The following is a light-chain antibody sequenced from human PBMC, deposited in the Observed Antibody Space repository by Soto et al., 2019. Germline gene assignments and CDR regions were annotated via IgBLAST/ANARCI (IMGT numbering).Light chain of an antibody. CDR1: QSVSSSY. Sequence: EIVLTQSPGTLSLSPGERATLSCRASQSVSSSYLAWYQQKPGQAPRLLIYGASSRATGIPDRFSGSGSGTDFTLTISRLGPEGFAVYYCQQYGISRTFGEGTKVEIK. CDR2: GAS. CDR3: QQYGISRT. J-gene: IGKJ1*01. V-gene: IGKV3-20*01.